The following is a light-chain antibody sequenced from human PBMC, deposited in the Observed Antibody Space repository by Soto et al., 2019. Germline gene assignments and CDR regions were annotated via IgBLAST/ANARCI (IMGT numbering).Light chain of an antibody. CDR1: SSDVGSYNL. Sequence: QSALTQPRSVSGSPGHSVTISCTGTSSDVGSYNLVSWYQQHPGKAPKLMIYEGSKRPSGVSNRFSGSKSGNTASLTISGLQAEDEADYYCCSYAGSSTYVFGTGTKLTVL. CDR2: EGS. V-gene: IGLV2-23*01. J-gene: IGLJ1*01. CDR3: CSYAGSSTYV.